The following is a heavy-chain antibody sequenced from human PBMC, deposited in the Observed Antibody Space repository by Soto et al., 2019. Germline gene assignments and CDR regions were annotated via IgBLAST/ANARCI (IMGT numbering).Heavy chain of an antibody. J-gene: IGHJ4*02. CDR2: IQYSGYT. Sequence: SETLFLTCSVSADSISSYYWSWIRQPAGKGLEWIGRIQYSGYTNYNPSLKSRVTMSVDTSKNQFSLKLTSMTAADTAVYYCAREGGYSENFYTPFDYWGQGTLVTVSS. V-gene: IGHV4-4*07. CDR1: ADSISSYY. D-gene: IGHD1-26*01. CDR3: AREGGYSENFYTPFDY.